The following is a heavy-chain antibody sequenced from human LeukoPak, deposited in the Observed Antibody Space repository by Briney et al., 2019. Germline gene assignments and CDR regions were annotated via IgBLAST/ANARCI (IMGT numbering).Heavy chain of an antibody. CDR2: IRYDGSNK. D-gene: IGHD6-13*01. CDR1: GFTFSSYG. J-gene: IGHJ4*02. CDR3: ARESMELVRFDF. V-gene: IGHV3-30*02. Sequence: PGGSLRLSCAASGFTFSSYGMHWVRQAPGKGLEWVAFIRYDGSNKYYADSVKGRFTISRDNSKNTLYLQMNSLRAEDTAVYYCARESMELVRFDFWGQGTLVTVSS.